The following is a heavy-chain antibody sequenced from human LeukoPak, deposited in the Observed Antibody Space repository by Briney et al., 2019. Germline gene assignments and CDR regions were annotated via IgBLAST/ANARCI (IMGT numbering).Heavy chain of an antibody. CDR1: GHSISDSNYY. CDR2: IYYSGST. Sequence: SETLSLTCNVSGHSISDSNYYWAWIRQPPGKGLEWIGSIYYSGSTSDNPSLKSRVTISVDRSKNQFSLKLSSLTAADTAVYYCARVGYDILTGYYTGLDVWGKGTTVTISS. J-gene: IGHJ6*04. D-gene: IGHD3-9*01. V-gene: IGHV4-39*01. CDR3: ARVGYDILTGYYTGLDV.